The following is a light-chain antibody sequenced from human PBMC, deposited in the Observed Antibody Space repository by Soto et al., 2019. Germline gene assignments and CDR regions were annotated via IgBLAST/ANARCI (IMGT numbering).Light chain of an antibody. J-gene: IGLJ1*01. CDR1: SSNIGNNY. Sequence: QSALTQPPSVSAAPGQKVTISCSGSSSNIGNNYVSWYQQLPGTAPKLLIYDNNKRPSGIPDRFSGSKSGTSATLGITGLQTGDEADYYCGTWDSSLSVYVFGTGTQLTVL. CDR3: GTWDSSLSVYV. CDR2: DNN. V-gene: IGLV1-51*01.